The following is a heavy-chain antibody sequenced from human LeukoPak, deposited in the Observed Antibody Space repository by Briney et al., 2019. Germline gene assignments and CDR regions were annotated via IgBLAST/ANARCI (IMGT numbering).Heavy chain of an antibody. J-gene: IGHJ4*02. CDR1: GYTFTSYG. CDR2: ISAYNGNT. Sequence: ASVKVSCKASGYTFTSYGISWVRQAPGQGLEWMGWISAYNGNTNYAQKLQGRVTMTTDTSTSTAYMELRSLRPDDTAVYYCAREPYDILTGYYRGGFDYWGQGTLVTVSS. D-gene: IGHD3-9*01. CDR3: AREPYDILTGYYRGGFDY. V-gene: IGHV1-18*01.